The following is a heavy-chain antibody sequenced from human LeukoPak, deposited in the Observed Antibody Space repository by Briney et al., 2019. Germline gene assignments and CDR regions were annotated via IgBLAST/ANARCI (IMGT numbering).Heavy chain of an antibody. CDR3: ARVEFGRHYYDSSGYYRADFDY. D-gene: IGHD3-22*01. CDR2: IIPIFGTA. CDR1: GGTFSSYA. J-gene: IGHJ4*02. Sequence: GASVKVSCKASGGTFSSYAISWVRQAPGQGLEWMGGIIPIFGTANYAQKFQGRVTITADKSTSTAYMELSSLRSEDTAVYYCARVEFGRHYYDSSGYYRADFDYWGQGTLVTVSS. V-gene: IGHV1-69*06.